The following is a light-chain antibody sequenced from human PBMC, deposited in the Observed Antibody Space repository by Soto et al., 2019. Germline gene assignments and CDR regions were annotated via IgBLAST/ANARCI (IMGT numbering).Light chain of an antibody. CDR3: AAWDDSLNGVV. V-gene: IGLV1-44*01. Sequence: QSVLTQPPSASGTPGQRVIISCSGSNSNIGINTVNWYQQPPGTAPKLLNYGNNQRPSGVPDRFSGSKSGTSASLAISGLQSEDEADYYCAAWDDSLNGVVFGGGTQLTVL. CDR2: GNN. J-gene: IGLJ2*01. CDR1: NSNIGINT.